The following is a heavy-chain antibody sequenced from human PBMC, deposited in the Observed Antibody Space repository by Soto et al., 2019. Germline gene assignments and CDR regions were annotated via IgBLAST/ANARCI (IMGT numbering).Heavy chain of an antibody. CDR3: AKSMLPGVFEL. CDR1: GFTFSSQA. Sequence: VGSLRLSCVASGFTFSSQAMNWVRRTPGKGLECVSAISAGSAITYYADSVKGRFTVSRDNSKNTLYLQMDSLRAEDSALYYCAKSMLPGVFELWGQGTMVTVSS. CDR2: ISAGSAIT. J-gene: IGHJ3*01. D-gene: IGHD3-10*01. V-gene: IGHV3-23*01.